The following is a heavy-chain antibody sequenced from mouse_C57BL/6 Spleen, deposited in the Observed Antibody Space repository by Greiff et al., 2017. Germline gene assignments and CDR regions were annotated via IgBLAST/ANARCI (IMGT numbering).Heavy chain of an antibody. J-gene: IGHJ1*03. CDR3: ARGYYGSSGYFDV. V-gene: IGHV1-53*01. D-gene: IGHD1-1*01. Sequence: VQLQQPGTELVKPGASVKLSCKASGYTFTSYWMHWVKQRPGQGLEWIGNINPSNGGTNYNEKFKSKATLTVDKSSSTAYMQLSSLTSEASAVYYCARGYYGSSGYFDVWGTGTTVTVSS. CDR1: GYTFTSYW. CDR2: INPSNGGT.